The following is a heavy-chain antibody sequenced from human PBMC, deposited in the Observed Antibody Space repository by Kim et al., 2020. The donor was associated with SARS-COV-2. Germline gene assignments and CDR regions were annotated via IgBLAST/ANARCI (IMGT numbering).Heavy chain of an antibody. CDR2: ISSSGSTI. V-gene: IGHV3-11*01. J-gene: IGHJ4*02. CDR1: GFTFSDYY. CDR3: ARTKYYYDSSGYYYGY. Sequence: GGSLRLSCAASGFTFSDYYMSWIRQAPGKGLEWVSYISSSGSTIYYADSVKGRFTISRDNAKNSLYLQMNSLRAEDTAVYYCARTKYYYDSSGYYYGYWGQGTLVTVSS. D-gene: IGHD3-22*01.